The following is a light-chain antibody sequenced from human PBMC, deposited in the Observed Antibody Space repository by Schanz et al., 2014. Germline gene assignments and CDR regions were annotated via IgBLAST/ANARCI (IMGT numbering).Light chain of an antibody. CDR2: AAS. CDR1: QSISTY. Sequence: DIQLTQSPSSLSAFVGARVTITCRTRQSISTYLNWYQQKPGKAPRLLIYAASRLQSGIPSRFGGCGCVTDFTLAISSLQTEDFATYYCQQTYSTVWTFGQGTKVEIK. V-gene: IGKV1-39*01. J-gene: IGKJ1*01. CDR3: QQTYSTVWT.